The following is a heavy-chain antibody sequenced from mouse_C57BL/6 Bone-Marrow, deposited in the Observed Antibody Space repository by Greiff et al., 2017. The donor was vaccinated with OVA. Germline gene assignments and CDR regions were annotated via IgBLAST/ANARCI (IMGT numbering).Heavy chain of an antibody. Sequence: VQLKQSGGDLVKPGGSLKLSCAASGFTFSSYGMSWVRQTPDKRLEWVATISSGGSYTYYPDSVKGRFTISRDNAKNTLYLQMSSLKSEDTAMYYCARPHYYAMDYWGQGTTLTVSS. V-gene: IGHV5-6*01. D-gene: IGHD2-1*01. J-gene: IGHJ2*01. CDR1: GFTFSSYG. CDR2: ISSGGSYT. CDR3: ARPHYYAMDY.